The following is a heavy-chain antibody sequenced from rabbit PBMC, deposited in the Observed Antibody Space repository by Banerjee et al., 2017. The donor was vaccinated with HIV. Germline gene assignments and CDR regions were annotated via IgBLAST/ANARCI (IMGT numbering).Heavy chain of an antibody. CDR1: GFPFSSKAV. Sequence: QEQLVESGGGLVKPEGSLTLTCKASGFPFSSKAVMCWVRQAPGKGLEWIACIYTGSSGSTYYASWAKGRFTISKTSSTTVTLQMTSLTAADTATYFCARDTGSSFSTYGMDLWGPGTLVTVS. J-gene: IGHJ6*01. CDR2: IYTGSSGST. CDR3: ARDTGSSFSTYGMDL. D-gene: IGHD8-1*01. V-gene: IGHV1S45*01.